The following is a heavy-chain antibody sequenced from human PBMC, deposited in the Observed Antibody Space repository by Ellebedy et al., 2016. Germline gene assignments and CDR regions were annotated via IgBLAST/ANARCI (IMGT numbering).Heavy chain of an antibody. D-gene: IGHD2-8*02. V-gene: IGHV4-34*01. J-gene: IGHJ4*02. CDR3: HLWSYYFDY. Sequence: SETLSLXXAVYGGSFSGYYWSWIRQPPGKGLEWIGEINHSGSTNYNPSLKSRVTISVDTSKNQFSLKLSSVTAADTAVYYCHLWSYYFDYWGQGTLVTVSS. CDR1: GGSFSGYY. CDR2: INHSGST.